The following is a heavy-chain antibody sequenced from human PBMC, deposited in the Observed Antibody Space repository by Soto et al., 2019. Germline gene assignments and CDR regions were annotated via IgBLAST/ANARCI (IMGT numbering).Heavy chain of an antibody. D-gene: IGHD3-22*01. Sequence: GGSLRLSCAAYGFTFSSYGMHWVRQAPGKGLEWVAVISYDGSNKYYADSVKGRFTISRDNSKNTLYLQMNSLRAEDTAVYYFAKSQYYYDSSGYYPLMDYWGQGTLVTVSS. V-gene: IGHV3-30*18. CDR2: ISYDGSNK. CDR1: GFTFSSYG. J-gene: IGHJ4*02. CDR3: AKSQYYYDSSGYYPLMDY.